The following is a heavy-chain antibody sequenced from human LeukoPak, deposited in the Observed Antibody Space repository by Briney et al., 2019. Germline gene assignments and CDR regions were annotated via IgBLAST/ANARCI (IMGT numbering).Heavy chain of an antibody. CDR3: ARVGSTTGTTRWFDP. CDR1: GYTFTSYG. V-gene: IGHV1-18*01. J-gene: IGHJ5*02. Sequence: GASVKVSCKASGYTFTSYGISWVRQAPGQGLEWMGWISAYNGNTNYAQKLQGRVTMTTDTSTSTAYMEPRSLRSDDAAVYYCARVGSTTGTTRWFDPWGQGTLVTVSS. D-gene: IGHD1-1*01. CDR2: ISAYNGNT.